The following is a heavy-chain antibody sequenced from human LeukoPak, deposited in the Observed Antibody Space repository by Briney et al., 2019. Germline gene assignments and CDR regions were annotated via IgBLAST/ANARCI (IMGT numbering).Heavy chain of an antibody. V-gene: IGHV1-69*13. Sequence: SVKVSCKASGYTFTSYGISWVRQAPGQGLEWMGGIIPIFGTANYAQKFQGRVTITADESTSTAYMELSSLRSEDTAVYYCARINIAVAGTGGGYYYYYYMDVWGKGTTVTISS. J-gene: IGHJ6*03. D-gene: IGHD6-19*01. CDR3: ARINIAVAGTGGGYYYYYYMDV. CDR1: GYTFTSYG. CDR2: IIPIFGTA.